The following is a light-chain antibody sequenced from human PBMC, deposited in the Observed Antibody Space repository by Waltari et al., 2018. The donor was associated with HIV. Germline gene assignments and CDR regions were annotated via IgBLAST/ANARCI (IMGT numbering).Light chain of an antibody. V-gene: IGLV2-8*01. J-gene: IGLJ3*02. Sequence: QSALPQPPSASGSPGKPVPISCTGTSSDVGGYNYVPWYQHHPGKAPKLMIYEVSKRPSGVPDRFSGSKSGSTASLTVSGLQAEDEADYYCSSYAGSNNRWVFGGGTKLTAL. CDR1: SSDVGGYNY. CDR3: SSYAGSNNRWV. CDR2: EVS.